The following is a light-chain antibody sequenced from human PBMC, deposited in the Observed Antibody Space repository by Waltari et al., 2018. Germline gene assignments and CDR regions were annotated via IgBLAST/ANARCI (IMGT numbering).Light chain of an antibody. CDR3: QQRHDYSLT. Sequence: AIQMTQSPPSLSASIRDPVTITCRASQDIRSALAWYQQKPGKAPNLLIYAVSNLQSGVPSRFSGSGYGTDFTLTISSLQPEDFAVYYCQQRHDYSLTFGGGTKVEMK. CDR2: AVS. CDR1: QDIRSA. V-gene: IGKV1-6*01. J-gene: IGKJ4*01.